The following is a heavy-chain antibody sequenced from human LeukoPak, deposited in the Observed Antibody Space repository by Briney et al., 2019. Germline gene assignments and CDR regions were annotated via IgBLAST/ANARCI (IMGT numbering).Heavy chain of an antibody. CDR3: AKFGREYGYNYATDY. CDR2: ISGSGGST. J-gene: IGHJ4*02. CDR1: GFTFSSYA. D-gene: IGHD5-24*01. Sequence: GGSLRLSCAASGFTFSSYAMSWVRQAPGKGLGWVSAISGSGGSTYYADSVKGRFTISRDNSKNTLYLQMNSLRAEDTAVYYCAKFGREYGYNYATDYWGQGTLVTVSS. V-gene: IGHV3-23*01.